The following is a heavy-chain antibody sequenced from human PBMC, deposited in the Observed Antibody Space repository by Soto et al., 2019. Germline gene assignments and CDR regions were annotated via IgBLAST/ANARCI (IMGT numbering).Heavy chain of an antibody. J-gene: IGHJ4*02. Sequence: QVQLVQSGAEVKNPGSSVKVSCKASGGTFSSYAISWVRQAPGPGLEWMGGIIPIFGTANYAQKFQCRVTITADESTCTGYMDLSSLRSEDTAVYYCARGYCSGGSCYPCDYWGQGTMVTVSS. CDR3: ARGYCSGGSCYPCDY. V-gene: IGHV1-69*12. CDR2: IIPIFGTA. D-gene: IGHD2-15*01. CDR1: GGTFSSYA.